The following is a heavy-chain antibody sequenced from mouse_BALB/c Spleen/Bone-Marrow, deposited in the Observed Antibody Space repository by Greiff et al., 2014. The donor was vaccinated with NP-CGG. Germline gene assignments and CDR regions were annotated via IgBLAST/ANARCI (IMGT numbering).Heavy chain of an antibody. CDR2: ISCYNGAT. V-gene: IGHV1S34*01. CDR3: ARGDGYYVDFDY. J-gene: IGHJ2*01. D-gene: IGHD2-3*01. CDR1: GYSFTGYY. Sequence: LVKTGASVKISCKASGYSFTGYYMHWVKQSHEKSLEWIGYISCYNGATSYNQKFKGMATFTVDTSSSTAYMQFNSLTSEDSAVYYCARGDGYYVDFDYWGQGTTLTVSS.